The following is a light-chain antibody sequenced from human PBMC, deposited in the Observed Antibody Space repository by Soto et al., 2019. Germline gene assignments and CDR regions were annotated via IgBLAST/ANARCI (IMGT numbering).Light chain of an antibody. CDR2: AAS. CDR1: QSISKW. J-gene: IGKJ1*01. CDR3: QQYSSYWA. V-gene: IGKV1-5*01. Sequence: DIQMTQSPSTLSASAGDRVTITCRASQSISKWLAWYQQKPGKAPKLLISAASNLQSGVPSRFSGSGSGTDFTLTINILHPDDSATYYCQQYSSYWAFGQGTKVEI.